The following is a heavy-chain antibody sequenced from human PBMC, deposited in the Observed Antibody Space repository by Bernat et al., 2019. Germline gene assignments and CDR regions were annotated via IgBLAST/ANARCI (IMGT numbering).Heavy chain of an antibody. V-gene: IGHV3-7*03. CDR1: GFTFRGYW. Sequence: EVQLVESGGGLVQPGGSLRLSCAASGFTFRGYWMTWVRQAPGKGLEWVANIKQDGSEKYYVDSVMGRFTISRDNAKNSLDLQMNSLRAEDTAVYYCARVRSTSRNFDYWGQGTLVTVSS. CDR2: IKQDGSEK. D-gene: IGHD2-2*01. CDR3: ARVRSTSRNFDY. J-gene: IGHJ4*02.